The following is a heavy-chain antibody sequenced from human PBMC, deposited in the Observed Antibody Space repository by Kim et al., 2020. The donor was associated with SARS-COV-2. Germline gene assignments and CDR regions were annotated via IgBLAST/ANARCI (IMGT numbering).Heavy chain of an antibody. D-gene: IGHD6-19*01. V-gene: IGHV3-9*01. CDR3: AKDTLGAVAGLDY. Sequence: YADSVKGRFTISRDNAKNSLYLQMNSLRAEDTALYYCAKDTLGAVAGLDYWGQGTLVTVSS. J-gene: IGHJ4*02.